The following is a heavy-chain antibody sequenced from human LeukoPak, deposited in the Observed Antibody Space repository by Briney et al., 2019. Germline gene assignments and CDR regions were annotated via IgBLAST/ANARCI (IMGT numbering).Heavy chain of an antibody. D-gene: IGHD3-22*01. CDR3: TTAFYYDSSGYDD. Sequence: PGGSLRLSCAASGFTFSNAWMSWVRQAPGKGLEWVGRIKSKTDGGTTDYAAPVKGRFTISRDDSKNTLYLQMNSLKTEDTAVYYCTTAFYYDSSGYDDWGQGTLVTVSS. J-gene: IGHJ4*02. CDR2: IKSKTDGGTT. V-gene: IGHV3-15*01. CDR1: GFTFSNAW.